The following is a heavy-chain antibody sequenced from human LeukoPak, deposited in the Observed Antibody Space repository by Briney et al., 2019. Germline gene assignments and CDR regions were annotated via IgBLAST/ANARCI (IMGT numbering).Heavy chain of an antibody. J-gene: IGHJ5*02. Sequence: ASVKVSCKASGYIFTSYGISWVRQAPGQGLEWMGWINTNTGNPTYAQGLTGRFVFSLDTSVSTAYLQISSLKAEDTAVYYCARDSSVGATDWFDPWGQGTLVTVSS. CDR2: INTNTGNP. CDR3: ARDSSVGATDWFDP. D-gene: IGHD1-26*01. V-gene: IGHV7-4-1*02. CDR1: GYIFTSYG.